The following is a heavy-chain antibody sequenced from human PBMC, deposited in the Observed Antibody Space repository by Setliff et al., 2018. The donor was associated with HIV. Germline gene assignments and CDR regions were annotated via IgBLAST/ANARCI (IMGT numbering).Heavy chain of an antibody. V-gene: IGHV3-7*01. J-gene: IGHJ5*02. Sequence: HPGGSLRLSCAASGLTFKNYWMSWVRQAPGKGLEWVASINQDGSQKYHVASVKGRSTISRDNAQSSLYLEVNGLRAEDAAVYYCAREFVPTGFFDLWGLGSLVTVSS. CDR1: GLTFKNYW. CDR3: AREFVPTGFFDL. CDR2: INQDGSQK. D-gene: IGHD2-8*01.